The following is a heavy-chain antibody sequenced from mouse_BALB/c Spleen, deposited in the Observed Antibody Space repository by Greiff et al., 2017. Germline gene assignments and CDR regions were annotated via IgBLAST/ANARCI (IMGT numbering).Heavy chain of an antibody. Sequence: EVQLVESGGDLVKPGGSLKLSCAASGFTFSSYGMSWVRQTPDKRLEWVATISSGGSYTYYPDSVKGRFTISRDNAKNTLYLQMSSLKSEDTAMYYCARHGYGNSWFAYWGQGTLVTVSA. CDR1: GFTFSSYG. CDR2: ISSGGSYT. V-gene: IGHV5-6*01. CDR3: ARHGYGNSWFAY. D-gene: IGHD2-10*02. J-gene: IGHJ3*01.